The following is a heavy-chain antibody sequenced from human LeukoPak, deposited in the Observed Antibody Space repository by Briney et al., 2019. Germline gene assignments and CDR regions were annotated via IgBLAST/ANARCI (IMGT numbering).Heavy chain of an antibody. J-gene: IGHJ4*02. V-gene: IGHV3-15*01. CDR2: IRSKTDGETT. CDR1: GFTFSNAG. Sequence: GGSLRLSCAASGFTFSNAGMNWVRQAPGKGLEWVGRIRSKTDGETTDYAAPVKGRFTISRDDSKNTLYLQMNSLKTEDTAVYYCTGGTYLFDYWGQGTLVTVSS. CDR3: TGGTYLFDY.